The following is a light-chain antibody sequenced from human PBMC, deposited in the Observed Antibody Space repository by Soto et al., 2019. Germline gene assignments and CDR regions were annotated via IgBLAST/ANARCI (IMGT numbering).Light chain of an antibody. CDR3: SSCTSSNTFYV. Sequence: QSVLTQPASVSGSPGQSITISCTGTSSDVGGYNYVSWYQQHPGKAPNLMIYDVNNRPSGVSDRFSGSESGNTASLTISGLQAEDEADYYCSSCTSSNTFYVFGTGTKVTVL. CDR1: SSDVGGYNY. J-gene: IGLJ1*01. CDR2: DVN. V-gene: IGLV2-14*01.